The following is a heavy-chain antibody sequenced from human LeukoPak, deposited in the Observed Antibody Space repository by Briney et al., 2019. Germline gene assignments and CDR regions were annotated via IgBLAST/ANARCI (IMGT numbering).Heavy chain of an antibody. V-gene: IGHV4-59*01. CDR2: IYYSGST. CDR1: GGSISSYY. D-gene: IGHD2-15*01. J-gene: IGHJ4*02. Sequence: SETLSLTCTVSGGSISSYYWSWIRQPPGKGLEWIGYIYYSGSTNYNPSLKSRVTISVDTSKNQFALKLRSVTAADTAVYYCARVTGYVIEDNFDYWGQGTLVTVSS. CDR3: ARVTGYVIEDNFDY.